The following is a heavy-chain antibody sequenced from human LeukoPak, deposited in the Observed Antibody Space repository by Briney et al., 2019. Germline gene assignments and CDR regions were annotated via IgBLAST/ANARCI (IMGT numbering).Heavy chain of an antibody. J-gene: IGHJ3*02. CDR3: ARDDHEQWELLRLGYDAFDI. Sequence: PSETLSITCTVSGGSISSYYWSWIRQPAGKGLEWIGRIYTSGSTNYNPSLKSRVTMSVDTSKNQFSLKLSSVTAADTAVYYCARDDHEQWELLRLGYDAFDIWGQGTMVTVSS. CDR1: GGSISSYY. CDR2: IYTSGST. V-gene: IGHV4-4*07. D-gene: IGHD1-26*01.